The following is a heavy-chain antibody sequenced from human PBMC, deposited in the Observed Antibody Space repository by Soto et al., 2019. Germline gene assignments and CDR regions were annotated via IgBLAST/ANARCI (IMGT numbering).Heavy chain of an antibody. CDR1: GYSFTGYY. CDR3: ARGDYGTGGYPFPYFDY. V-gene: IGHV1-2*02. J-gene: IGHJ4*02. D-gene: IGHD2-8*02. Sequence: HEHLVQSGAEVKRPGASLKVSCKASGYSFTGYYIHWVQQAPGQGLEWMGWINPDSGATNYAQNFQGRVTLTSDTSISTASMDLTSLTSDDTGVYYCARGDYGTGGYPFPYFDYWGQGTLVIDSS. CDR2: INPDSGAT.